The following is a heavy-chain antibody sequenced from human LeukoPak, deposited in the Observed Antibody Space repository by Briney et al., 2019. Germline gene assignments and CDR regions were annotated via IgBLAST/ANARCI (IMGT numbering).Heavy chain of an antibody. V-gene: IGHV3-7*01. J-gene: IGHJ4*02. CDR3: ARLTTPVGY. D-gene: IGHD1-14*01. Sequence: GGSLRLSCAASGFTFSTYWMTWVRQAPGRGLEWVANIREDGREKYYVDSMRGRFTISRDNAKNSLYLQMNSLRAEDTAVYFCARLTTPVGYWGLGTLVTVSS. CDR1: GFTFSTYW. CDR2: IREDGREK.